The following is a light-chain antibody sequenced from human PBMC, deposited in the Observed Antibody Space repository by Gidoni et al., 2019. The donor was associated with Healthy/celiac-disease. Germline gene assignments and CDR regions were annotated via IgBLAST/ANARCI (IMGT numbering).Light chain of an antibody. Sequence: DIQMTKTPSSLSASVGDRDTITCRARQGIRNDLGWYQQKPGKAPKRLIYAASCSQSGVPSRFSGSGSGTEFTLTISSLQPEDFATYYCLQHNSYPLYTFGQGTKLEIK. CDR3: LQHNSYPLYT. CDR2: AAS. J-gene: IGKJ2*01. V-gene: IGKV1-17*01. CDR1: QGIRND.